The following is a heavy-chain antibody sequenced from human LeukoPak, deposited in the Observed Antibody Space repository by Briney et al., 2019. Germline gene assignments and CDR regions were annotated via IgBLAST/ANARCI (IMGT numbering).Heavy chain of an antibody. J-gene: IGHJ4*02. CDR3: ARDGEVSNYDDFDY. CDR1: GYTFTGYY. Sequence: ASVKASCKASGYTFTGYYMHWVRQAPGQGLEWMGWINPNSGGTNYAQKFQGRVTMTRDTSISTAYMELSRLRSDDTAVYYCARDGEVSNYDDFDYWGQGTLVTVSS. CDR2: INPNSGGT. V-gene: IGHV1-2*02. D-gene: IGHD4-11*01.